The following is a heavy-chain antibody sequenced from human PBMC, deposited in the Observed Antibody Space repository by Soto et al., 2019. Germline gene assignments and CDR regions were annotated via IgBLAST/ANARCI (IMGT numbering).Heavy chain of an antibody. J-gene: IGHJ6*02. V-gene: IGHV3-30-3*01. CDR1: GFTFSSYA. Sequence: QVQLVESGGGVVQPGRSLRLSCAASGFTFSSYAMHWVRQAPGKGLEWVAVISYDGSNKYYADSVKGRFTISRDNSKNTLYLQMNSLRAEDTAVYYCARESAGGSGSHPVYYYYYGMDVWGQGTTVTVSS. CDR2: ISYDGSNK. CDR3: ARESAGGSGSHPVYYYYYGMDV. D-gene: IGHD3-10*01.